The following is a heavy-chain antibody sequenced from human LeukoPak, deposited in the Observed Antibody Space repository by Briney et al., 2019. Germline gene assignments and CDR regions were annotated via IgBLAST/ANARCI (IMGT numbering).Heavy chain of an antibody. D-gene: IGHD2-2*01. Sequence: SVKVSCKASGGTFSSYAISWVRQAPGQGLEWMGGIIPIFGTANYAQKFQGRVTITADESTSTAYMELSSLRSEDTAVYYCARGGYYQPLKYYFDYWAREPWSPSPQ. CDR2: IIPIFGTA. J-gene: IGHJ4*02. CDR1: GGTFSSYA. CDR3: ARGGYYQPLKYYFDY. V-gene: IGHV1-69*13.